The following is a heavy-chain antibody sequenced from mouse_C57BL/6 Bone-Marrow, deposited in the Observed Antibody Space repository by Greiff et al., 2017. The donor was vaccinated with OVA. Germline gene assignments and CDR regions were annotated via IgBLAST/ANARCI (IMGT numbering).Heavy chain of an antibody. Sequence: QVQLQQPGTELVKPGASVKLSCKASGYTFTSYWMHWVKQRPGQGLEWIGNINPSNGGTNYNEKFKSKATLTVDKSSSTAYMQLSSLTSEDSAVYECASPRGLGPLFDYWGQGTTLTVSS. D-gene: IGHD4-1*01. CDR3: ASPRGLGPLFDY. CDR2: INPSNGGT. V-gene: IGHV1-53*01. J-gene: IGHJ2*01. CDR1: GYTFTSYW.